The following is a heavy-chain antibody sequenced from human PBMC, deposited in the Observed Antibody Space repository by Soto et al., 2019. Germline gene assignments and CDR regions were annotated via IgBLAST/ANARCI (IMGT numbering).Heavy chain of an antibody. CDR2: IYYSGST. CDR1: PAPITINY. Sequence: SERLSLPCTVSPAPITINYWSWIRQAPGKGLEWIGYIYYSGSTTYNSSLKSRVTMSAGTSKDQFSLKRNSVTAADTAVYYCARDAGSPYDHWGPGILVTVSS. V-gene: IGHV4-59*01. D-gene: IGHD6-13*01. J-gene: IGHJ4*01. CDR3: ARDAGSPYDH.